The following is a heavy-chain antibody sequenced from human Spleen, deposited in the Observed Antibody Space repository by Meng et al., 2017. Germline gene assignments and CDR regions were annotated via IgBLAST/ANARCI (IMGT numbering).Heavy chain of an antibody. CDR1: GGSVRKSRND. J-gene: IGHJ5*02. Sequence: AVFVSPSATRSPTVTCSGGSVRKSRNDCSWIWRPPGKGLARIGYIYHSGSTNYNPSLKTRLTISVDTSKNQLSLRLSSVTAADTAVYYCARRNRFLEWLGWLDPWRQGTLVTVSS. D-gene: IGHD3-3*01. CDR2: IYHSGST. CDR3: ARRNRFLEWLGWLDP. V-gene: IGHV4-61*01.